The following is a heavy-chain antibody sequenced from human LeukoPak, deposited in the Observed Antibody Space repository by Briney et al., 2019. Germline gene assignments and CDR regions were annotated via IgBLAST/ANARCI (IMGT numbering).Heavy chain of an antibody. CDR2: IYYSGST. CDR3: ARQGGVLYYFDY. J-gene: IGHJ4*02. D-gene: IGHD3-16*01. Sequence: SETLSLTCTVSGGSISSSSYYWGWIRQPPGKGLEWIGSIYYSGSTYNNPSLKSRVTISVDTSKNQFSLKLSSVTAADTAVYYCARQGGVLYYFDYWGQGTLVTVSS. CDR1: GGSISSSSYY. V-gene: IGHV4-39*01.